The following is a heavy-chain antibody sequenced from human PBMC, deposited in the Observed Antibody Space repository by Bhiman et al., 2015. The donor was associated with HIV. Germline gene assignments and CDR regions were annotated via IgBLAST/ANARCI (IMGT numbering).Heavy chain of an antibody. J-gene: IGHJ3*02. CDR3: ARDLYSNSADEYVFDI. V-gene: IGHV3-48*01. D-gene: IGHD6-6*01. Sequence: EVQLVESGGGLVQPGGSLRLSCAASGFTFSSYSINWVRQAPGKGLEWVSYISSSSSTIYYADSVKGRFTISRDNAKNSLYLQMNSLRAEDTAVYYCARDLYSNSADEYVFDIWGQGTMVTVSS. CDR2: ISSSSSTI. CDR1: GFTFSSYS.